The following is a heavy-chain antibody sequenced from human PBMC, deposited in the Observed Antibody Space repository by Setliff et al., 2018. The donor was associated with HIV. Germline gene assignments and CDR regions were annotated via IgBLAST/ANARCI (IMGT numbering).Heavy chain of an antibody. CDR1: GYIFNNYG. CDR2: VSPYNGNT. Sequence: GASVKVSCKASGYIFNNYGIGCVRQAPGQGLEWMGWVSPYNGNTDYAQKFQGRVTMTTDTSTSTAYMELRSLRSDDTAVYFCARDSCSSTSCPNWFDPWGQGTLVTVSS. D-gene: IGHD2-2*01. V-gene: IGHV1-18*01. CDR3: ARDSCSSTSCPNWFDP. J-gene: IGHJ5*02.